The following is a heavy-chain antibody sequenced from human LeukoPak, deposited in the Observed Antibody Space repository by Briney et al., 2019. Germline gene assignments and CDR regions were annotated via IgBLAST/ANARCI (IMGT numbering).Heavy chain of an antibody. CDR3: ARGQGHCSNGVCYPRYYFDY. CDR1: GGSISSGGYY. J-gene: IGHJ4*02. CDR2: INHSGSS. V-gene: IGHV4-31*03. D-gene: IGHD2-8*01. Sequence: PSQTLSLTCTVSGGSISSGGYYWSWIRQHPGKGLEWIGEINHSGSSNYNPSLRSRVTISEDTSKNQFSLKLNSVTAADTAVYYCARGQGHCSNGVCYPRYYFDYWGQGALVTVSS.